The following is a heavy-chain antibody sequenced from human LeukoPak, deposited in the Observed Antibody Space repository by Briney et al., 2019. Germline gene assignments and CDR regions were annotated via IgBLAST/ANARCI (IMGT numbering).Heavy chain of an antibody. Sequence: GASVKVSCKASGGTFTSYAISWVRQAPGQGLEWMGRIIPIFGIANYAQKFQGRVTITADKSTSTAYMELSSLRSEDTAVYYCASSSYDYGDYDDYWGQGTLVTVSS. V-gene: IGHV1-69*04. CDR3: ASSSYDYGDYDDY. CDR1: GGTFTSYA. J-gene: IGHJ4*02. D-gene: IGHD4-17*01. CDR2: IIPIFGIA.